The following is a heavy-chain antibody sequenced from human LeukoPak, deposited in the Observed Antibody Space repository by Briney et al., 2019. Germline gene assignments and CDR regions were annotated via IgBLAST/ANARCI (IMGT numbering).Heavy chain of an antibody. CDR1: GGSISDFY. Sequence: PSETLSLTCTVSGGSISDFYWAWIRQPADKGLEYIGRIFADEDTKYNPNLNPSLKSRVSMSADTSKNQVSLKLTSVTAADTAVYYCARASDPETGTETFDYSGQGTLVTVSS. D-gene: IGHD1-1*01. V-gene: IGHV4-4*07. J-gene: IGHJ4*02. CDR2: IFADEDT. CDR3: ARASDPETGTETFDY.